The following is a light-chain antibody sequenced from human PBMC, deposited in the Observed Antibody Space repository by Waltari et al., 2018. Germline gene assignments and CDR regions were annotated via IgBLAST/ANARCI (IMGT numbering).Light chain of an antibody. J-gene: IGKJ1*01. CDR3: QQYNQWPPRT. Sequence: EIVMTQSPATLSVSPGERATLSCRASQSITTNLAWYQQKPGQAPRLLIYGAPVRAPGIPDRFSGTGSGSEFTLTISSLQSEDFAIYYCQQYNQWPPRTFGQGTKVEVK. CDR1: QSITTN. CDR2: GAP. V-gene: IGKV3-15*01.